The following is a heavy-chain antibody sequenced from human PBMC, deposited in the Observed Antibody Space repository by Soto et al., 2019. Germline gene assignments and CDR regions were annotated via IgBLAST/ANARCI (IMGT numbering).Heavy chain of an antibody. D-gene: IGHD3-3*01. V-gene: IGHV4-34*01. CDR3: ARGREYYDFWSGYGFFDY. CDR1: GGSFSGYY. Sequence: SETLSLTCAVYGGSFSGYYWSWIRQPPGKGLEWIGEINHSGSTNYNPSLKSRVTISVDTSKNQFSLKLSSVTAADTAVYYCARGREYYDFWSGYGFFDYWGQGTLVTVSS. J-gene: IGHJ4*02. CDR2: INHSGST.